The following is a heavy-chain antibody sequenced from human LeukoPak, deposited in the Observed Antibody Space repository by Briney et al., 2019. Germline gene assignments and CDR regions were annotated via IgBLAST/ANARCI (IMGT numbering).Heavy chain of an antibody. CDR2: IYYSGST. Sequence: SETLSLTCTVSGGSISSSSYYWGWIRQPPGKGLEWIGSIYYSGSTYYNPSLKSRVTISVDTSKNQFSLKLSSVAAADTAVYYCANLPDYYDSSVPFWGQGTLVTVSS. J-gene: IGHJ4*02. D-gene: IGHD3-22*01. CDR1: GGSISSSSYY. CDR3: ANLPDYYDSSVPF. V-gene: IGHV4-39*01.